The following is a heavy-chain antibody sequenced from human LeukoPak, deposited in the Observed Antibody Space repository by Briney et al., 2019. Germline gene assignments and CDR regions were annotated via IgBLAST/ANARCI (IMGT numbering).Heavy chain of an antibody. CDR3: ARVGGIAVAGTSYDFDY. V-gene: IGHV4-38-2*01. D-gene: IGHD6-19*01. CDR1: GYSISSGYY. J-gene: IGHJ4*02. CDR2: IYHSGST. Sequence: SETLSLTCAVSGYSISSGYYWGWIRQPPGKGLEWIGSIYHSGSTYYNPSLKSRVTISVDTSKNQFSLKLSSVTASDTAVYYCARVGGIAVAGTSYDFDYWGQGTLVTVSS.